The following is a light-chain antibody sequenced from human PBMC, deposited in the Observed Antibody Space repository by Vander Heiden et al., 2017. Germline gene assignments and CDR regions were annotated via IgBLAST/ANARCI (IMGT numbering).Light chain of an antibody. CDR3: QKYDSVPWT. CDR1: QGISNY. Sequence: DTQMTQSPSSLSASVGDRVTIICRASQGISNYLAWYQQKPGKVPKLLIYAASTLQSGVPSRFSGSGSGTEFSLTISSLQPEDVAIYHCQKYDSVPWTFGQVTKVEI. J-gene: IGKJ1*01. V-gene: IGKV1-27*01. CDR2: AAS.